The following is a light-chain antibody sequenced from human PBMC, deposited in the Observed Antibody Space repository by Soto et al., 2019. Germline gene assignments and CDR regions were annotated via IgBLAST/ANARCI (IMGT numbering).Light chain of an antibody. J-gene: IGLJ2*01. CDR1: SSDIGAYNY. CDR3: SSYTSSSTLV. CDR2: DVT. Sequence: QSALTQPASVSGSPGQSITISCTGTSSDIGAYNYVSWYQQHPGKVPKLMIYDVTYRPSGASNRFSGSKSGNTASLTISGLQAEDEADYYCSSYTSSSTLVFGGGTKVTVL. V-gene: IGLV2-14*01.